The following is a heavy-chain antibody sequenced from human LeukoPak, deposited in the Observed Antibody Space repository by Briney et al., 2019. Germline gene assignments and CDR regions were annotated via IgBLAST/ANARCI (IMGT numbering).Heavy chain of an antibody. CDR2: IKQDGSEK. Sequence: GGSLRLSCAASGFTFSSYWMSWVRQAPGKGLEWVANIKQDGSEKYYVDSVKGRFTIFRDNAKNSLYLQMNSLRAEDTAVYYCARDPYYYDSSGYSPWGQGTLVTVSS. D-gene: IGHD3-22*01. V-gene: IGHV3-7*03. CDR1: GFTFSSYW. J-gene: IGHJ4*02. CDR3: ARDPYYYDSSGYSP.